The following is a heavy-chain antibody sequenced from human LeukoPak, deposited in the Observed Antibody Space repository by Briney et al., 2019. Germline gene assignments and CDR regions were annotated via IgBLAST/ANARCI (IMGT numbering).Heavy chain of an antibody. CDR1: GGSISSGGYY. V-gene: IGHV4-31*03. D-gene: IGHD5-24*01. CDR2: IYYSGST. J-gene: IGHJ4*02. CDR3: ARAPRRDGYNKGNFDY. Sequence: SETLSLTCTVSGGSISSGGYYWSWIRQHPGKGLEWIGYIYYSGSTYYNPSLKSRVTISVDTSKNQFSLKLSSVTAADTAVYYCARAPRRDGYNKGNFDYWGQGTLVTVSS.